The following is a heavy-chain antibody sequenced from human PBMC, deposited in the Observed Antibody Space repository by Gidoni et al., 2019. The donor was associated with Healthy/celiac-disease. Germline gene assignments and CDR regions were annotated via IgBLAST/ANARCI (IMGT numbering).Heavy chain of an antibody. Sequence: QVQLQQWGAGLLKPSETLSLTCAVSGGSFSGYYCSWIRQPPGKGLEWIGEINHSGSTNYNPSLKSRVTISVDTSKNQFSLKLSSVTAADTAVYYCARGYRQWLNFDYWGQGTLVTVSS. D-gene: IGHD6-19*01. CDR2: INHSGST. CDR3: ARGYRQWLNFDY. V-gene: IGHV4-34*01. CDR1: GGSFSGYY. J-gene: IGHJ4*02.